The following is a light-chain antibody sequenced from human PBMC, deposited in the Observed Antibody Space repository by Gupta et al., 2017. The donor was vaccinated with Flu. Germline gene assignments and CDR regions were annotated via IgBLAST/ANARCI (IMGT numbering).Light chain of an antibody. J-gene: IGKJ2*03. CDR2: GAS. V-gene: IGKV3-20*01. Sequence: ELVLTHSPRTLSLSPGERATLSCRASQSVSSSYLAWYQQKPGQAPRLLIYGASSREAGIPERFSGSGSGTDFTLTISRLEPEDFAMYYCQQYGSSPYSFGRGTKVEIK. CDR1: QSVSSSY. CDR3: QQYGSSPYS.